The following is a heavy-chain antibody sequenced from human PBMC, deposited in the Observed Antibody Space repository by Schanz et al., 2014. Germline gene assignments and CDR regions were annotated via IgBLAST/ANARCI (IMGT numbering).Heavy chain of an antibody. CDR1: GFTFSDYW. J-gene: IGHJ4*02. CDR2: IKKDGSEK. CDR3: ARGGPAYYFDD. Sequence: EVQLVESGGGLVQPGGSLRLSCTASGFTFSDYWMSWVRQAPGKGPEWVANIKKDGSEKYYVDSVKGRFTISRDNAKNSLFLQMNSLRPEDTAVYYCARGGPAYYFDDWGQGTLVTVSS. V-gene: IGHV3-7*02.